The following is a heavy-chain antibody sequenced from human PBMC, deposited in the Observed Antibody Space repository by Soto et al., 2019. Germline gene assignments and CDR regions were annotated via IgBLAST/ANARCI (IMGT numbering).Heavy chain of an antibody. V-gene: IGHV3-74*01. CDR1: GFTFSSYW. Sequence: EVQLVESGGGLVQPGESLRLSCAASGFTFSSYWMHWVRQAPGKGLVWVSRINSDGSSTSYAGSVKGRFNISRDNAKNTLYLQMNSLRAEDTAVYYCVRKSLVVAAATREDYWGQGPLVTVSS. CDR3: VRKSLVVAAATREDY. D-gene: IGHD2-15*01. CDR2: INSDGSST. J-gene: IGHJ4*02.